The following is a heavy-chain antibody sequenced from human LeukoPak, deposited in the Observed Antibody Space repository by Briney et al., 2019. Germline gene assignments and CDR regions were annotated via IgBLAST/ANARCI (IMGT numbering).Heavy chain of an antibody. V-gene: IGHV3-74*03. J-gene: IGHJ4*02. CDR1: GFTFSSHW. D-gene: IGHD4-11*01. CDR2: INGDGSNT. CDR3: ARDELTTDLDY. Sequence: GGSLRLSCAASGFTFSSHWMHWVRQAPGKGLVWVSRINGDGSNTTYADSVKGRFTISRDNAKNTLYLQMNSLRAEDTAVYRCARDELTTDLDYWGQGTLVTVSS.